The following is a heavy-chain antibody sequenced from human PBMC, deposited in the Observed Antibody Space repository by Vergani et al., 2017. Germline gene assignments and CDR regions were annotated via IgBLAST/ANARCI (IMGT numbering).Heavy chain of an antibody. CDR2: IYYSGST. V-gene: IGHV4-59*01. D-gene: IGHD2-2*01. CDR3: AGVTVGYSSTSCYEVDP. Sequence: QVQLQESGPGLVQPSETLSLTCTVSGGSISSYYWSWIRQPPGKGLEWIGYIYYSGSTNYNPSLKSRVTISVDTSKNQFSLRLSSVTAADPAVYYGAGVTVGYSSTSCYEVDPWGQGTLVTVSS. J-gene: IGHJ5*02. CDR1: GGSISSYY.